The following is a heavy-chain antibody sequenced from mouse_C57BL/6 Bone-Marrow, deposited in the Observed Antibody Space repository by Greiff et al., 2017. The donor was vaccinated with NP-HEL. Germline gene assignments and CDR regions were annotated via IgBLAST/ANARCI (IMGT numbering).Heavy chain of an antibody. D-gene: IGHD2-4*01. CDR2: ILPGSGST. V-gene: IGHV1-9*01. CDR1: GYTFTGYW. CDR3: ARREGIYYDYDDY. Sequence: QVQLKESGAELMKPGASVKLSCKATGYTFTGYWIEWVKQRPGHGLEWVGEILPGSGSTNYPDKFKGQATFTAETSSTTADMQLSSRTTEDSAIYYCARREGIYYDYDDYWGQGTTLTVSS. J-gene: IGHJ2*01.